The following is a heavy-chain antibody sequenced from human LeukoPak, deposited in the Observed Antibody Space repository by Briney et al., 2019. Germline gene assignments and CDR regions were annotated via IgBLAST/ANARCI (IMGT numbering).Heavy chain of an antibody. Sequence: GESLKISCKGSGYSFTSYWIGWVRQMPGKGLEWMGIIYPGDSDTRYSPSFQGQVTISADKSITTAYLQWSSLKASDTAMYYSASNNVAANDYSTYWGQGTLVTVSS. J-gene: IGHJ4*02. CDR2: IYPGDSDT. V-gene: IGHV5-51*01. CDR1: GYSFTSYW. D-gene: IGHD4-11*01. CDR3: ASNNVAANDYSTY.